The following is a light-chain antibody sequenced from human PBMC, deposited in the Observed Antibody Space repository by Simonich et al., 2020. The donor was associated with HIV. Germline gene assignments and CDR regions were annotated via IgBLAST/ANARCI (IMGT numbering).Light chain of an antibody. J-gene: IGLJ3*02. CDR3: CSYAGSRNFWI. Sequence: QSALTQPASVSGSPGQSLTISCTGTSSDVGYYNLVSWYQQHPGKAPKLIIYEGAKRPSGVSNRFSGSQSGNTASLTISGLQAEDEAGYFCCSYAGSRNFWIFGGGTKLTVL. CDR1: SSDVGYYNL. V-gene: IGLV2-23*01. CDR2: EGA.